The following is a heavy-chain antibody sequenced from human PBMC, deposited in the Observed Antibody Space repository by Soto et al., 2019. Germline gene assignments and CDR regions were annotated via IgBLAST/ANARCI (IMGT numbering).Heavy chain of an antibody. CDR3: ARGGGFFAY. CDR2: ISISSRTR. Sequence: EVQLVESGGGLVQPGGSLRLSCAASGFTFSSYVINWLRQAPGKGLEWVSDISISSRTRYYADSVRGRFNISRDNAKNSLYLQRNSLRDEDTAVYYCARGGGFFAYGGQVTLVTASS. V-gene: IGHV3-48*02. D-gene: IGHD3-3*01. J-gene: IGHJ4*02. CDR1: GFTFSSYV.